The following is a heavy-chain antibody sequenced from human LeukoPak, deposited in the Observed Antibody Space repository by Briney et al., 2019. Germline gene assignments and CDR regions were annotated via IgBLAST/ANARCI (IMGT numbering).Heavy chain of an antibody. CDR2: INHSGST. V-gene: IGHV4-34*01. CDR1: GGSFSGYY. D-gene: IGHD5-18*01. Sequence: PSETLSLTCAVYGGSFSGYYWSWIRQPPGKGLEWIGEINHSGSTNYNPSLKSRVTISVDTSKNQFSLKLSSVTAADTAVYHCAREAMYSYGNNFDYWGQGTLVTVSS. CDR3: AREAMYSYGNNFDY. J-gene: IGHJ4*02.